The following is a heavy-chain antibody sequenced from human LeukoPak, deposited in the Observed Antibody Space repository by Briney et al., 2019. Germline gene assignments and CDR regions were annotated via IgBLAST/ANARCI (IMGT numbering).Heavy chain of an antibody. D-gene: IGHD6-13*01. J-gene: IGHJ5*02. CDR1: GGSFSGYY. V-gene: IGHV4-34*01. CDR2: INHSGST. Sequence: SETLSLTCAVNGGSFSGYYWSWIRQPPGKGLEWIGEINHSGSTNYNPSLKSRVTISVDTSKNQFSLKLSSVTAADTAVYYCARCSSSWYGGVKFDPWGQGTLVTVSS. CDR3: ARCSSSWYGGVKFDP.